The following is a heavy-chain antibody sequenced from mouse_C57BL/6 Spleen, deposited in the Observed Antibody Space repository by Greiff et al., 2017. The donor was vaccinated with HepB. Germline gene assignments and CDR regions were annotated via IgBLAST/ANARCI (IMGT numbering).Heavy chain of an antibody. CDR2: IDPSDSYT. D-gene: IGHD1-1*01. Sequence: QVQLQQPGAELVKPGASVKLSCKASGYTFTSYWMQWVKQRPGQGLEWIGEIDPSDSYTNYNQKFKGKATLTVDTSASTAYMQLSSLTSEDSAVDYCARGSSRWFDVWGTGTTVTVSS. CDR3: ARGSSRWFDV. V-gene: IGHV1-50*01. J-gene: IGHJ1*03. CDR1: GYTFTSYW.